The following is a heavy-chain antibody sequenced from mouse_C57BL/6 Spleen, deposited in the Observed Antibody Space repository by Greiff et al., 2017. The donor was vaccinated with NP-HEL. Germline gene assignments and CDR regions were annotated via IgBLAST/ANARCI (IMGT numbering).Heavy chain of an antibody. V-gene: IGHV1-85*01. CDR2: IYPRDGST. D-gene: IGHD1-1*01. CDR3: AYYYGSSFAY. J-gene: IGHJ3*01. CDR1: GYTFTSYD. Sequence: QVHVKQSGPELVKPGASVKLSCKASGYTFTSYDINWVKQRPGQGLEWIGWIYPRDGSTKYNEKFKGKATLTVDTSSSTAYMELHSLTSEDSAVYFCAYYYGSSFAYWGQGTLVTVSA.